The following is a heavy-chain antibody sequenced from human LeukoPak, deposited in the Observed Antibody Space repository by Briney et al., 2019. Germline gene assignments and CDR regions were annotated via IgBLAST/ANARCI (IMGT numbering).Heavy chain of an antibody. D-gene: IGHD3-10*01. Sequence: SVKVSCKASGGTFSSYAISWVRQAPGQGLEWMGGIIPIFGTANYAQKFQGRVTITADDSTSTAYMELSSLRSEDTAVYYYARGVGELKYYYYYMDVWGKGTTVTVSS. CDR2: IIPIFGTA. J-gene: IGHJ6*03. V-gene: IGHV1-69*13. CDR3: ARGVGELKYYYYYMDV. CDR1: GGTFSSYA.